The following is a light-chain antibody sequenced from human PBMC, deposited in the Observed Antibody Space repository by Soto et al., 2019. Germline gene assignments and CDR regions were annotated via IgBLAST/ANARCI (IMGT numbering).Light chain of an antibody. CDR1: QSINTY. CDR2: AAS. CDR3: EQSYGSPPT. V-gene: IGKV1-39*01. Sequence: DLQMTQSPSSLSASVGDRVTITCRASQSINTYLNWYQQKPGKAPKLLISAASSLQSGVPARFSGSGSWTDFTLIISSVQPEDFATFYCEQSYGSPPTFGQGTKVDIK. J-gene: IGKJ1*01.